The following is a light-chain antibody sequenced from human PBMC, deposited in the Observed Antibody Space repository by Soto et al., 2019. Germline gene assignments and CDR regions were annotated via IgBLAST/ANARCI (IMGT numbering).Light chain of an antibody. CDR3: QEYYSSRLT. CDR2: WAS. J-gene: IGKJ4*01. V-gene: IGKV4-1*01. Sequence: DFVMTQSPDSLAVSLGERATINCKSSQSISYSSNNKNYLAWYQVKPGQPPKLLINWASTRESGVPDRFTGSGSGTDFTLTISSLQAEDVAVYYCQEYYSSRLTVGGGTKVDIK. CDR1: QSISYSSNNKNY.